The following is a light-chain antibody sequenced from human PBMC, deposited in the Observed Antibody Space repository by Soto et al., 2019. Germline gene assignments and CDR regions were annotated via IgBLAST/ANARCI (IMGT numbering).Light chain of an antibody. Sequence: QSALTQPASVSGSPGQSITISCTGTSSDVGGFNCVSWYQQHPGKDPKLMIYDVSNRPSGVSNRFSGSKSGNTASLTISGLQAEDEADYYCSSYTISSTYVVGTGTKVTVL. J-gene: IGLJ1*01. V-gene: IGLV2-14*01. CDR1: SSDVGGFNC. CDR3: SSYTISSTYV. CDR2: DVS.